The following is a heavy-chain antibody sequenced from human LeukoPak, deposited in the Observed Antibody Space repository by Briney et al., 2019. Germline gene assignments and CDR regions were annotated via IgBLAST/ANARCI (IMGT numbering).Heavy chain of an antibody. CDR3: ALLGRSSTSCYRAPDY. J-gene: IGHJ4*02. D-gene: IGHD2-2*01. CDR2: IIPIFGTA. CDR1: GGTFSSYA. V-gene: IGHV1-69*13. Sequence: SVKVSCKASGGTFSSYAISWVRQAPGQGLEWTGGIIPIFGTANYAQKFQGRVTITADESTSTAYMELSSLRSEDTAVYYCALLGRSSTSCYRAPDYWGQGTLVTVSS.